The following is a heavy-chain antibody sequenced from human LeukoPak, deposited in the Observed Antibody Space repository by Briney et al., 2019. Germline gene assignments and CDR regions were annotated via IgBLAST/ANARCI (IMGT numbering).Heavy chain of an antibody. CDR3: AKTSGIFWSGYYSADHFDY. CDR2: IRYDGSNK. CDR1: VFTYNSYG. V-gene: IGHV3-30*02. D-gene: IGHD3-3*01. Sequence: PGGSLRLSCAASVFTYNSYGMHWVRQAPGKGLEWVAFIRYDGSNKYYADSVKGRFTISRDNSKNTLYLQMNSLRAEDTAVYYCAKTSGIFWSGYYSADHFDYWGQGTLVTVSS. J-gene: IGHJ4*02.